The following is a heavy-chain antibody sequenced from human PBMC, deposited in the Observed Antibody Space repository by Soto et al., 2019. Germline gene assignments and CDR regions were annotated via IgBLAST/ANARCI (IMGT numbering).Heavy chain of an antibody. J-gene: IGHJ5*02. V-gene: IGHV1-46*01. CDR2: INPSGGST. CDR3: ARDRRVVGATGWFDP. D-gene: IGHD1-26*01. Sequence: ASVKVSCKASGYTFTSYYMHWVRQAPGQGLEWMGIINPSGGSTSYAQKFQGRVAMTRDTSTSTVYTELSSLRSEDTAVYYCARDRRVVGATGWFDPWGQGTLVTVSS. CDR1: GYTFTSYY.